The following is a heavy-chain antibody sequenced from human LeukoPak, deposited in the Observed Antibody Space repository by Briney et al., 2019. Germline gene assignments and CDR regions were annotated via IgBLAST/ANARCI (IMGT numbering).Heavy chain of an antibody. CDR1: GFTFSDYY. V-gene: IGHV3-11*01. CDR2: ISSSGSTI. CDR3: ARDNWNYVGYYYYGMDV. Sequence: GGSLRLSCAASGFTFSDYYMSWIRQAPGKGLEWVSYISSSGSTIYYADSVKGRFTISRDNAKNSLYLQMNSLRVEDTAVYYCARDNWNYVGYYYYGMDVWGQGTTVTVSS. J-gene: IGHJ6*02. D-gene: IGHD1-7*01.